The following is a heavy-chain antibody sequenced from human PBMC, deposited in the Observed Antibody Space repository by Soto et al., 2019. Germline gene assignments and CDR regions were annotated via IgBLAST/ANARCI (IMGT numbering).Heavy chain of an antibody. J-gene: IGHJ4*02. Sequence: GESLKISCKGSGYSFTSYWISWVRQMPGKGLEWMGRIDPSDSYTKYWPSFQGHVTISADKSTSTTYLQWSSLKASDTAMYYCARSWYYYCLGGFDYWVQVSLVTV. CDR2: IDPSDSYT. V-gene: IGHV5-10-1*01. CDR3: ARSWYYYCLGGFDY. D-gene: IGHD3-10*01. CDR1: GYSFTSYW.